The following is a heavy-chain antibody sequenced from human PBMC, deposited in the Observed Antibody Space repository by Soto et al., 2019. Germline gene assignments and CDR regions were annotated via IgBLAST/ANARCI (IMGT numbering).Heavy chain of an antibody. Sequence: QVQLVQSGAEVKKPGSSVKVSCKASGGTFSSYTISWVRQAPGQGLEWMGRVIPILGIDNYAQEFQGRVTITADKSTSTAYMELSSLGSEDTAVYYCAGRYDRGDYWGQGTLVTVSS. CDR3: AGRYDRGDY. D-gene: IGHD3-16*02. CDR2: VIPILGID. J-gene: IGHJ4*02. CDR1: GGTFSSYT. V-gene: IGHV1-69*02.